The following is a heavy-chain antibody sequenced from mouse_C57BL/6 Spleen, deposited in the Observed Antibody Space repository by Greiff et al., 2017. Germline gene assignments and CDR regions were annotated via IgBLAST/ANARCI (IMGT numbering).Heavy chain of an antibody. CDR1: GYSITSDS. Sequence: EVQLQESGPGLAKPSQTLSLTCSVTGYSITSDSWNWIRKFPGNKLEYMGYISYSGSTYYTPSLKCRISITRDTSKNQYDLQLNSVTTEDTATYYGARSGWEGSYYFDYWGQGTTLTVSS. V-gene: IGHV3-8*01. D-gene: IGHD3-1*01. J-gene: IGHJ2*01. CDR3: ARSGWEGSYYFDY. CDR2: ISYSGST.